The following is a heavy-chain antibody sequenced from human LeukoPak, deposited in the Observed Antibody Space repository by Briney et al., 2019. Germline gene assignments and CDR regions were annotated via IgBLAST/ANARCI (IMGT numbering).Heavy chain of an antibody. J-gene: IGHJ3*02. Sequence: GGSLRLSCAASGFTFSSYGMHWVRQAPGKGLEWVAVIWYDGSNKYYADSVKGRFTISRDNSKNTLYLQMNSLRAEDTAVYYCATTGGQLARPHAFDIWGQGTMVTVSS. CDR3: ATTGGQLARPHAFDI. V-gene: IGHV3-33*08. CDR1: GFTFSSYG. D-gene: IGHD6-6*01. CDR2: IWYDGSNK.